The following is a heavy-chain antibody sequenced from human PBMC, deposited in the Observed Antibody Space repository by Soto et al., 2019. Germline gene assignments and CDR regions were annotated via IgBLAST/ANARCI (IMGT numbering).Heavy chain of an antibody. CDR2: IYLNEDK. CDR1: GFSLSTSGGG. CDR3: AGYSYGYYFDY. V-gene: IGHV2-5*01. J-gene: IGHJ4*02. Sequence: SGPTLVNPTQTLTLTCTFSGFSLSTSGGGVGWIRQAPGKGPEWLALIYLNEDKRYSPSLKSRLTITKDTSKNQVVLTMANMDPVDKATYYCAGYSYGYYFDYWGQGTLVTVSS. D-gene: IGHD5-18*01.